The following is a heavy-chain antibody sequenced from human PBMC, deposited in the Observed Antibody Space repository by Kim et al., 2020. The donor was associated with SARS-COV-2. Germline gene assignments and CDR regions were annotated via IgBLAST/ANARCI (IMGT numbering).Heavy chain of an antibody. D-gene: IGHD1-26*01. J-gene: IGHJ4*02. Sequence: GGSLRLSCAASGFTFRLYAMSWVRQVPGKGLEWVEAVSASGRSTYYADSVKGRFTASRDNSNNTLYLQMNSLRAEDAAVYSCAKDVGSISLDYFDSWGLGTLVTVSS. CDR2: VSASGRST. CDR1: GFTFRLYA. CDR3: AKDVGSISLDYFDS. V-gene: IGHV3-23*01.